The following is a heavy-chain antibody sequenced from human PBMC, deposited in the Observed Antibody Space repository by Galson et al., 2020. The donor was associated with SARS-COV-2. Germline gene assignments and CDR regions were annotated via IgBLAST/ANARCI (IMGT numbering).Heavy chain of an antibody. CDR2: ISYDGRNK. Sequence: GESLQITCAAPGFTISSYAMHSVRKAPGKGLARVAVISYDGRNKYHADSVEGRFTITRDNTKNTLYRQMNSLGAEDTAVYYRPRDQDLQQRVEYSGDWGQGSLGTVSS. V-gene: IGHV3-30-3*01. J-gene: IGHJ4*02. CDR1: GFTISSYA. CDR3: PRDQDLQQRVEYSGD. D-gene: IGHD6-13*01.